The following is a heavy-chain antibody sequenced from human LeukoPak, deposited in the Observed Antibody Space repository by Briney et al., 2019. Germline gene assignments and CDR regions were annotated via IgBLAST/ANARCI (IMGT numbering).Heavy chain of an antibody. D-gene: IGHD3-10*01. Sequence: SQTLSLTCTVSGGSISSGGYYWSWIRQPPGKGLEWIGYIYHSGSTYYNPSLKSRVTISVDTSKNQFSLKLSSVTAADTAVYYCARGRLMVRGVTNWFDPWGQGTLVTVSS. CDR3: ARGRLMVRGVTNWFDP. V-gene: IGHV4-30-2*01. CDR2: IYHSGST. CDR1: GGSISSGGYY. J-gene: IGHJ5*02.